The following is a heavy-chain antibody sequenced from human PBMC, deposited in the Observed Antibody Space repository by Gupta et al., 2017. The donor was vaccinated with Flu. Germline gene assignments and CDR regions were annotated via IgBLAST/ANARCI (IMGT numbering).Heavy chain of an antibody. Sequence: EVQLVESGGGLVQPGGSLKLSCAASGFTFCGSTMHWARQASGKGLGWVSRIRSKANSYATAYAASVKGRFTISRDDSKNTAYLQMNSLQTDDTAVYYCARGMDGGWFDPRGQGTLVTVSS. CDR2: IRSKANSYAT. V-gene: IGHV3-73*01. CDR3: ARGMDGGWFDP. J-gene: IGHJ5*02. D-gene: IGHD3/OR15-3a*01. CDR1: GFTFCGST.